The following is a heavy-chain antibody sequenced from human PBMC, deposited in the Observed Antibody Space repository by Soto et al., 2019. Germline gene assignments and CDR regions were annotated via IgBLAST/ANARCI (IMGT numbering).Heavy chain of an antibody. CDR1: GGSITSNSYY. CDR3: ARERNVLGNCSGGNCYTDF. CDR2: LSYSVNT. V-gene: IGHV4-39*02. D-gene: IGHD2-15*01. Sequence: SETLSLTCTVSGGSITSNSYYWAWIRQPPGKGLEWIGTLSYSVNTNYNPSLESRVTISVDTFNNQFSLKLTSVTAADTAVYYCARERNVLGNCSGGNCYTDFWGQGTLVTVSS. J-gene: IGHJ4*02.